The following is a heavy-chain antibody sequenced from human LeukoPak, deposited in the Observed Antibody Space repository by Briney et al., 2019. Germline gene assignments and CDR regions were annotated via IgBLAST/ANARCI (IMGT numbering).Heavy chain of an antibody. J-gene: IGHJ4*02. CDR2: IKEDGSER. CDR3: TRDQT. V-gene: IGHV3-7*01. Sequence: GGSLRLSCAGALGRHWMGWVRQAPGKGLGWVANIKEDGSERYYGDSVKGRFTISRDDAKSSLYLQMNNLRVEDTAVYYCTRDQTWGQGTLVTVSS. CDR1: LGRHW.